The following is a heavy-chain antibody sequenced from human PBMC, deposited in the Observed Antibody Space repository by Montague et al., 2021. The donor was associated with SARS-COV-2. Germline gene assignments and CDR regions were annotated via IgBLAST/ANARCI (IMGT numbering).Heavy chain of an antibody. CDR1: GDSVSGKSAA. V-gene: IGHV6-1*01. Sequence: CAISGDSVSGKSAAWNWIRQSPSPGLEWLGRPSSRSKWYTDYAVSVRSRITVNSDTSKNQVSLHLTSVTPDDTAVYFCARDLGISLSTGRVDAFDVWGQGTMVTVSS. J-gene: IGHJ3*01. D-gene: IGHD5/OR15-5a*01. CDR3: ARDLGISLSTGRVDAFDV. CDR2: PSSRSKWYT.